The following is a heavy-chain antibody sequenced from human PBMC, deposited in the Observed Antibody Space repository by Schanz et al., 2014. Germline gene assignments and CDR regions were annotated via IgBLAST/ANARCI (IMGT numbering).Heavy chain of an antibody. Sequence: QVQLQESGPGLVKPSETLSLTWTVSGGSISSYYWNWIRQPPGKGLEWIGYVYYTGSTTYNPSLKSRVTISVVPSKRQFSLKLSSVTAADTAVYYCARDKVTTLGYYGMDVWGQGTTVTVSS. V-gene: IGHV4-59*01. CDR2: VYYTGST. CDR1: GGSISSYY. D-gene: IGHD3-10*02. CDR3: ARDKVTTLGYYGMDV. J-gene: IGHJ6*02.